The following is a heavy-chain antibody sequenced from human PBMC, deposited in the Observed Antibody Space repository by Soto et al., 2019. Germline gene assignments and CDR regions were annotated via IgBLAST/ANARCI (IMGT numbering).Heavy chain of an antibody. CDR2: INPNSGGT. CDR3: ARDFGFISGSYSDYYYYGMDV. J-gene: IGHJ6*02. Sequence: GASVKVSCKASGYTFTGYYRHWVRQAPGQGLEWMGWINPNSGGTNYAQKFQGWVTMTRDTSISTAYMELSRLRSDDTAVYYCARDFGFISGSYSDYYYYGMDVWGQGTTVTVSS. CDR1: GYTFTGYY. D-gene: IGHD1-26*01. V-gene: IGHV1-2*04.